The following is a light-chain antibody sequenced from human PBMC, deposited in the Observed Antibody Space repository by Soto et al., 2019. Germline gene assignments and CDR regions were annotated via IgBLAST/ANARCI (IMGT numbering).Light chain of an antibody. CDR1: QSISSW. J-gene: IGKJ2*01. Sequence: DIEMTQSPSTLSASVGERATITCRASQSISSWLAWYQQKPGKAPTILIYDASSLERGVPARFRGSGSGTEFTLTISSLQPDDFAAYYCQQYSSYSYTFGPGTKLDIK. CDR2: DAS. CDR3: QQYSSYSYT. V-gene: IGKV1-5*01.